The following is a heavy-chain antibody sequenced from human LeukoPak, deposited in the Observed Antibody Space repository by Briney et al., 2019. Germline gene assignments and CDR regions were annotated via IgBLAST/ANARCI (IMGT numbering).Heavy chain of an antibody. V-gene: IGHV4-34*01. CDR3: ASHGATTPMDY. J-gene: IGHJ4*02. Sequence: SETLSLTCAVYGGSFSGYYWSWIRQPPGKGLEWIGEINHSGSTNYNPSLKSRVTISVDTSKNQFSLKLNSVTAADTAVYYCASHGATTPMDYWGQGTLVTVSS. D-gene: IGHD5-12*01. CDR1: GGSFSGYY. CDR2: INHSGST.